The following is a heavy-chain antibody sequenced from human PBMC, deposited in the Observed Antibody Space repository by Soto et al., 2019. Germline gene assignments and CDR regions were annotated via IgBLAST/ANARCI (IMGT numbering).Heavy chain of an antibody. CDR3: ALGRASLRYGRWGYKDV. V-gene: IGHV1-8*01. CDR2: MNPNSGNT. D-gene: IGHD4-17*01. Sequence: ASVKVSCKASGYTFTSYDINWVRQATGQGLEWMGWMNPNSGNTGYAQKFQGRVTMTRNTSISTAYMELSSLRSEDTAVYYCALGRASLRYGRWGYKDVWGKGTTGTVSS. J-gene: IGHJ6*03. CDR1: GYTFTSYD.